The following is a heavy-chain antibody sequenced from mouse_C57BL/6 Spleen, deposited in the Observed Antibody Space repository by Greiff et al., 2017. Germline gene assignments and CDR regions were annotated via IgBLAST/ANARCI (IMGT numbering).Heavy chain of an antibody. CDR2: IGTGGGS. CDR3: ARACGGSYVDY. V-gene: IGHV2-9-1*01. Sequence: VKVEESGPGLVAPSQCLSITCTVSGFSLTSYAISWVRQPPGKGLEWLGVIGTGGGSNYNSALKSRLSISKVNSKSQIFVKMNSLRTEDTDRYYYARACGGSYVDYWGQGTTVTVSA. D-gene: IGHD1-1*02. CDR1: GFSLTSYA. J-gene: IGHJ2*01.